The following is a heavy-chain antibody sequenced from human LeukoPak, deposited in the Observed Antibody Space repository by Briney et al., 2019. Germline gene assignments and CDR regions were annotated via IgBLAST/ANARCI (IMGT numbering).Heavy chain of an antibody. CDR3: ARNFDY. V-gene: IGHV3-23*01. Sequence: RGGSLRLSCGASGFTFRNYALSWVRQAPGKGLEWVSAVSGGGDITHYADSVKGRFTISRDNSKNTLYLQMNSLSADDTAIYYCARNFDYWGQGTLVTVSS. J-gene: IGHJ4*02. CDR2: VSGGGDIT. CDR1: GFTFRNYA.